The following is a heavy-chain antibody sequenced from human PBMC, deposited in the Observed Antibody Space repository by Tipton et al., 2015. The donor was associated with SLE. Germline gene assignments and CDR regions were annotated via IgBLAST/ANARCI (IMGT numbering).Heavy chain of an antibody. D-gene: IGHD4-17*01. CDR3: AREVGYGDLNWFDP. J-gene: IGHJ5*02. CDR1: GFTFSSYW. V-gene: IGHV4-38-2*01. Sequence: LRLSCAASGFTFSSYWMTWVRQPPGKGLEWIGSIYHSGSTYYNPSLKSRVTISVDTSKNQFSLKLSSVTAADTAVYYCAREVGYGDLNWFDPWGQGTLVTVSS. CDR2: IYHSGST.